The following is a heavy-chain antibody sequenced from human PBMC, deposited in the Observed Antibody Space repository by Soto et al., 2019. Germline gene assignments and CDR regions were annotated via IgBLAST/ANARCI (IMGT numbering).Heavy chain of an antibody. J-gene: IGHJ4*02. CDR3: ARAEYQLLYFDY. V-gene: IGHV1-69*13. Sequence: ASVKVSCKASGGTFSSYAISWVRQAPGQGLEWMGGIIPIFGTANYAQKFQGRVTITADESTSTAYMELSSLRSEDTAVYYCARAEYQLLYFDYWGQGTLVTVSS. D-gene: IGHD2-2*01. CDR2: IIPIFGTA. CDR1: GGTFSSYA.